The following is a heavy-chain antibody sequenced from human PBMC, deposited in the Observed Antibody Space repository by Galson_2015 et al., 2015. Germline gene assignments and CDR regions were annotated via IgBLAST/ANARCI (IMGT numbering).Heavy chain of an antibody. Sequence: SLRLSCAASGFTFSDYYMSWIRQAPGKGLEWVSYISSSSSYTNYADSVKGRFTISRDNAKNSLYLQMNSLRAEDTAVYYCARAKREWLVSGYFDYWAQGTLVTVSS. CDR2: ISSSSSYT. CDR1: GFTFSDYY. CDR3: ARAKREWLVSGYFDY. V-gene: IGHV3-11*06. D-gene: IGHD6-19*01. J-gene: IGHJ4*02.